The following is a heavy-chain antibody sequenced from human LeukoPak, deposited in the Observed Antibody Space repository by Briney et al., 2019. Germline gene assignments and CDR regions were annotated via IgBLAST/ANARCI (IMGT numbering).Heavy chain of an antibody. V-gene: IGHV4-59*01. CDR2: IYYSGST. D-gene: IGHD3-22*01. J-gene: IGHJ4*02. CDR1: GGSISSYY. Sequence: SETLSLTCTVSGGSISSYYWSWIRQPPGKGLEWIGYIYYSGSTNYNPSLKSRVTISVDTSKNQFSLKLSSVTAADTAVYYCARDERGVLHYYDSSGNFDYWGQGTLVTVSS. CDR3: ARDERGVLHYYDSSGNFDY.